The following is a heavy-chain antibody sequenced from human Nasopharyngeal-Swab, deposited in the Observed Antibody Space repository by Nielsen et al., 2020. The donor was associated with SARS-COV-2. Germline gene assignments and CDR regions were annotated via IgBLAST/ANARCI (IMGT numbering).Heavy chain of an antibody. CDR3: AKRVGATIDY. D-gene: IGHD1-26*01. Sequence: GESLKISCAASGFTFSSYAMSWVRQAPGKGLEWVSDINGSGGSTYYADSVKGRFTISRDNSKNTLYLQMNSLRAEDTAVYYCAKRVGATIDYWGQGTLVTVSS. CDR2: INGSGGST. J-gene: IGHJ4*02. CDR1: GFTFSSYA. V-gene: IGHV3-23*01.